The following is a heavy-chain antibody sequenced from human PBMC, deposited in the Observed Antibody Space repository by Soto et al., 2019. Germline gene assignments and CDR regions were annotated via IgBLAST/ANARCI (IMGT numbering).Heavy chain of an antibody. CDR3: AKENGIVGANWGIFQY. CDR1: GFGFSGFA. Sequence: GGSLRLACAASGFGFSGFAMNWVRQAPGKGLEWVSAIRATGDTTHYADSVKGRFTISRDNSKNMLYLQMNSLRAEDTAVYYCAKENGIVGANWGIFQYWGQGT. CDR2: IRATGDTT. D-gene: IGHD1-26*01. V-gene: IGHV3-23*01. J-gene: IGHJ4*02.